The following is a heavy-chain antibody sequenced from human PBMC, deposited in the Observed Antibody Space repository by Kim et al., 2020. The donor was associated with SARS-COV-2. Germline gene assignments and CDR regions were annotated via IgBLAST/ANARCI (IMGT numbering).Heavy chain of an antibody. D-gene: IGHD6-19*01. CDR3: ASSGWYAGYDY. CDR2: IYYSGST. Sequence: SETLSLTCTVSGGSISSYYWSWIRQPPGKGLEWIGYIYYSGSTNYNPSLKSRVTISVDTSKNQFSLKLSSVTAADTAVYYCASSGWYAGYDYWGQGTLVTVSS. J-gene: IGHJ4*02. CDR1: GGSISSYY. V-gene: IGHV4-59*01.